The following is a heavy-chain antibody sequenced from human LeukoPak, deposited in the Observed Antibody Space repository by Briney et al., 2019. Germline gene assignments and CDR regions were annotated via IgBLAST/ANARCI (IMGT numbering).Heavy chain of an antibody. Sequence: SETLSLTCTVSGGSISSYYWSWIRQPPGKGLEWIGYICYSGSTNYNPSLKSRVTISVDTSKNQFSLKLSSVTAADTAVYYCARDVGVTTGYYYGMDVWGQGTTVTVSS. J-gene: IGHJ6*02. V-gene: IGHV4-59*01. CDR1: GGSISSYY. CDR2: ICYSGST. CDR3: ARDVGVTTGYYYGMDV. D-gene: IGHD1-26*01.